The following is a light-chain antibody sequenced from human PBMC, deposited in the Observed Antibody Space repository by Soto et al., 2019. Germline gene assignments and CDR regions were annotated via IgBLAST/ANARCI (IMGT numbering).Light chain of an antibody. Sequence: EIVLTQSPGPLSLSPGNSAALSCRASQSVTGDKVAWYQQRPGQAPRLLIYGRSTRAPDIPARFRGSGSGTDYTLTINRLEPEDFALYYCQQYGNSPFTFGQGTKLEI. CDR3: QQYGNSPFT. J-gene: IGKJ2*01. CDR2: GRS. CDR1: QSVTGDK. V-gene: IGKV3-20*01.